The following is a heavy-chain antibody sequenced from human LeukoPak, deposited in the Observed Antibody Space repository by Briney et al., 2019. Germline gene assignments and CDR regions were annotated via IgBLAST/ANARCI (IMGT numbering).Heavy chain of an antibody. CDR3: ASSSGWFSGYYYYYMDV. D-gene: IGHD6-19*01. J-gene: IGHJ6*03. V-gene: IGHV3-13*01. CDR2: IGTAGDT. CDR1: GFTFSSYD. Sequence: GGSLRLSCAASGFTFSSYDMHWVRHATGKGLEWVSAIGTAGDTYYPGSVKGRFTISRENAKNSLYLQMNSLRAGDTAVYYCASSSGWFSGYYYYYMDVWGKGTTVTVSS.